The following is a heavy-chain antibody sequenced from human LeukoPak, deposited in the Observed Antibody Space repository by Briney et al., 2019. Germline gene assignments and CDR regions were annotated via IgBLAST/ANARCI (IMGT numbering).Heavy chain of an antibody. D-gene: IGHD6-19*01. J-gene: IGHJ4*02. CDR1: GFIFTSYG. V-gene: IGHV3-30*18. CDR2: VSFDGSNK. Sequence: GGSLRLSCAASGFIFTSYGMHWVRQAPGKGLEWVAVVSFDGSNKYYADSVKGRFTISRDNSKNTLYLQMNSLRAEDTAVYYCAKDSKIALIAVAGTDIDYWGQGTLVTVSS. CDR3: AKDSKIALIAVAGTDIDY.